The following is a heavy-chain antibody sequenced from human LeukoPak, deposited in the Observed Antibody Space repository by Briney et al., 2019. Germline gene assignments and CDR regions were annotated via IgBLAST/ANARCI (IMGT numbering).Heavy chain of an antibody. CDR3: GSAFSGSRNIDY. Sequence: RGSLRLSCAASGFTFSSYSMNWVRQAPGKGLEWVSRVDSDGSGTNYADSVKGRFTIPRDNAKNTVSLQMSSLRAEDTGVYYCGSAFSGSRNIDYWGQGTLVTVSS. CDR2: VDSDGSGT. CDR1: GFTFSSYS. J-gene: IGHJ4*02. D-gene: IGHD3-10*01. V-gene: IGHV3-74*01.